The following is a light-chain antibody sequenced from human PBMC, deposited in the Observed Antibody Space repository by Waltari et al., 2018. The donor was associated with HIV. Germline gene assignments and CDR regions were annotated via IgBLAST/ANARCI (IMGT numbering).Light chain of an antibody. CDR3: GTWDSSLGAGV. CDR1: SSNFWNSF. CDR2: DNN. J-gene: IGLJ3*02. V-gene: IGLV1-51*01. Sequence: QSVLTQPPSVSAAPGQQVTISCSGSSSNFWNSFFSWYQHLPGAAPKLLIYDNNKRPSGISDRFAGSKSGTSATLAITGLQTGDEADYYCGTWDSSLGAGVFGGGTRLTVL.